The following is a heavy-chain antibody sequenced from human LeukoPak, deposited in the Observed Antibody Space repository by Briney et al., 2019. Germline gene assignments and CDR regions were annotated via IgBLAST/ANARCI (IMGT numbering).Heavy chain of an antibody. CDR3: ARRHFGSGTYVDY. Sequence: ASVKVSCKASGYSFTSHYMHWVRQAPGQGLEWMGLINPRGTSTIYAEKLQGRIIMTRDMSTTTDYMELRSLRSDDTAVYYCARRHFGSGTYVDYWGQGTLVTVSS. V-gene: IGHV1-46*01. D-gene: IGHD3-10*01. CDR2: INPRGTST. CDR1: GYSFTSHY. J-gene: IGHJ4*02.